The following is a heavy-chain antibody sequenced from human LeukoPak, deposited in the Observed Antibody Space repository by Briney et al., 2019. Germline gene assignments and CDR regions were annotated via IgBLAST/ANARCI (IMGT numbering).Heavy chain of an antibody. J-gene: IGHJ4*02. Sequence: GGSLRLSCAASGFTFSSYWMSWVRQAPGKGLEWVANIKQDGSEKYYVDSVKGRFTISRDNAKNSLYLQMNSLRAEDTAVYYCASERVRYYDSSGLDYWGQGTLVTVSS. V-gene: IGHV3-7*01. CDR1: GFTFSSYW. CDR3: ASERVRYYDSSGLDY. D-gene: IGHD3-22*01. CDR2: IKQDGSEK.